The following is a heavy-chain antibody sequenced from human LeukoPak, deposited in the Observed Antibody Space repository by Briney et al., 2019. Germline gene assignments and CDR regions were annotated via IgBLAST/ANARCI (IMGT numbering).Heavy chain of an antibody. CDR1: GYTFTTCA. CDR3: TIGLAGDWDAFDI. J-gene: IGHJ3*02. V-gene: IGHV1-3*01. Sequence: ASVKVSCKTSGYTFTTCAVHWVRQAPGQRLEWMGWIHADSGNTKYSQKLQGRVAIARDTSASTIYMELTSLRIEDTAVYFCTIGLAGDWDAFDIWGLGTMVTVSS. D-gene: IGHD6-19*01. CDR2: IHADSGNT.